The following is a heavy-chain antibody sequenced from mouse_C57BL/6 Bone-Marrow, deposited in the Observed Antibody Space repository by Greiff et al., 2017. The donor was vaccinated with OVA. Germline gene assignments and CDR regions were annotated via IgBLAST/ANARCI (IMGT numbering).Heavy chain of an antibody. V-gene: IGHV5-9-1*02. J-gene: IGHJ4*01. CDR1: GFTFSSYA. CDR2: ISSGGDYI. CDR3: TREWDYYGSSYAMDY. Sequence: EVQRVESGEGLVKPGGSLKLSCAASGFTFSSYAMSWVRQTPEKRLEWVAYISSGGDYIYYADTVKGRFTISRDNARNTLYLQMSSLKSEDTAMYYCTREWDYYGSSYAMDYWGQGTSVTVSS. D-gene: IGHD1-1*01.